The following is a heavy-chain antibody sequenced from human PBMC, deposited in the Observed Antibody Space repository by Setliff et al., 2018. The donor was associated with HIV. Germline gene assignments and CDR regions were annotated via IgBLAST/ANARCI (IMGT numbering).Heavy chain of an antibody. D-gene: IGHD4-17*01. V-gene: IGHV4-61*02. CDR2: IYTSGSA. CDR3: VGDETTVTFDY. Sequence: PSETLSLTCTVSGGSISSGSYYWSWIRQPAGGGLEWIGRIYTSGSADYNPSLKSRVTISLATSKNHFSLKLSSVTAADTAVYYCVGDETTVTFDYWGQGTLVTVSS. J-gene: IGHJ4*02. CDR1: GGSISSGSYY.